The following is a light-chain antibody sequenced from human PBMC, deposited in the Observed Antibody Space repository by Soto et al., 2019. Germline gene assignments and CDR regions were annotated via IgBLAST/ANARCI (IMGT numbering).Light chain of an antibody. V-gene: IGKV1-5*01. J-gene: IGKJ1*01. Sequence: DSQMTQSPSPLSGSVGDGVTITCRASQRISTWLAWDQQKPGKDPTXLISDASSLETGVPSRFTGSGSGTEFTLTLNSLQPDDSATDDCQQYQSYWTFGQGTKV. CDR2: DAS. CDR1: QRISTW. CDR3: QQYQSYWT.